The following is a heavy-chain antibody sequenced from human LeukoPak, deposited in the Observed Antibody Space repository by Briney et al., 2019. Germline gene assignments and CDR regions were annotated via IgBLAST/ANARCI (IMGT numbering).Heavy chain of an antibody. CDR1: GYTFTSYG. D-gene: IGHD5/OR15-5a*01. J-gene: IGHJ4*02. V-gene: IGHV1-18*01. Sequence: AASVKVSCKASGYTFTSYGISWVRQAPGEGLEWMGWISAYTGNTNYAQKLQGRVTMTTDTSTSTAYMELRSLRSDDTAVYYCAREVSTLFDYWGQGTLVTVSS. CDR2: ISAYTGNT. CDR3: AREVSTLFDY.